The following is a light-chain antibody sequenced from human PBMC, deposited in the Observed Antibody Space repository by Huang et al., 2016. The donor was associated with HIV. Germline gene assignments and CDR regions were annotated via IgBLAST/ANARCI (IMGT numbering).Light chain of an antibody. V-gene: IGKV1-39*01. J-gene: IGKJ4*01. CDR1: QSISTY. Sequence: DIQMTQSPSSLSASVGDRVTITCRASQSISTYLNWYQQKPGKAPKLLIHVASTLQSGVPSRFSGSGSGTDFTLTISSQQSEDVATYYCQQSDSTPLTFGGGTKVENK. CDR2: VAS. CDR3: QQSDSTPLT.